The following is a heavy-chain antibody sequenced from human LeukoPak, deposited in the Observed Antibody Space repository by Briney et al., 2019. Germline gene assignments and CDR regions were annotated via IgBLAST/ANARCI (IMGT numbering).Heavy chain of an antibody. Sequence: PGGSLRLSCAAPGFSFSSYAMNWVRQAPGKGLEWVSGISGGGGTTNYADSVKGRFIISRDNSRNTLYLQMNSLRAEDTAVYFCAKEDQESAFGGTTTFDYWGQGTLVTVSS. D-gene: IGHD3-16*01. J-gene: IGHJ4*02. V-gene: IGHV3-23*01. CDR1: GFSFSSYA. CDR3: AKEDQESAFGGTTTFDY. CDR2: ISGGGGTT.